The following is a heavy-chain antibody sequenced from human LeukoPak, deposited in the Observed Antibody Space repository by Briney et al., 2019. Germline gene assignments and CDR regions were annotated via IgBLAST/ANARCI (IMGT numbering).Heavy chain of an antibody. J-gene: IGHJ4*02. CDR3: ASDGGFEYYFDY. CDR1: GGTFTDYG. CDR2: IIPIFTTA. V-gene: IGHV1-69*06. D-gene: IGHD2/OR15-2a*01. Sequence: SVKVSCKSSGGTFTDYGISWVRHAPGQGLEWMGRIIPIFTTANYAQKFQGRVTITADTSTNTAYMELTSLRSEDTAVYYCASDGGFEYYFDYRGQGTLLTVSS.